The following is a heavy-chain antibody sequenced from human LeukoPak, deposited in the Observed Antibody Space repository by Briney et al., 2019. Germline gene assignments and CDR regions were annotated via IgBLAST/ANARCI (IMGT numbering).Heavy chain of an antibody. Sequence: PSETLSLTCTVSGGSINSSSYYWGWIRQPPGKGLEWIGSIYYSGSTYYNPSLKSRVTISVDTSKNQFSLKLSSVTAADTAVYYCARVGVPNWYFDLWGRGTLVTVSS. V-gene: IGHV4-39*07. J-gene: IGHJ2*01. CDR2: IYYSGST. D-gene: IGHD1-26*01. CDR3: ARVGVPNWYFDL. CDR1: GGSINSSSYY.